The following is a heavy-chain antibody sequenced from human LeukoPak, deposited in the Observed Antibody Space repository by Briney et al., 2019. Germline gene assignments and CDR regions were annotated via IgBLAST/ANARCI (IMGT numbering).Heavy chain of an antibody. J-gene: IGHJ3*02. CDR2: INYSGGMT. D-gene: IGHD6-19*01. CDR3: ARGIAVREVLHAFAN. CDR1: GFTFDDYG. V-gene: IGHV3-20*04. Sequence: GGSLRLSCAAPGFTFDDYGMTWVRQVPGKGLEWVSGINYSGGMTGYADSVEGRFTISRDNAKNSLYLQMSSLRAEDTALYYCARGIAVREVLHAFANWGQGTMVTVPS.